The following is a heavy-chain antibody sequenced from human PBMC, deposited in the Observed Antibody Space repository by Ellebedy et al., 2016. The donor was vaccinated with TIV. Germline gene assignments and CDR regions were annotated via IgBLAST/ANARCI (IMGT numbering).Heavy chain of an antibody. Sequence: GESLKISXAASGFTFSSYWMHWVRQAPGKGLVWVSRINSDGSSTSYADSVKGRFTISRDNAKNTLYLQMNSLRAEDTAVYYCARDSVVAIVDYWGQGTLVTVSS. J-gene: IGHJ4*02. V-gene: IGHV3-74*01. CDR1: GFTFSSYW. D-gene: IGHD2-15*01. CDR2: INSDGSST. CDR3: ARDSVVAIVDY.